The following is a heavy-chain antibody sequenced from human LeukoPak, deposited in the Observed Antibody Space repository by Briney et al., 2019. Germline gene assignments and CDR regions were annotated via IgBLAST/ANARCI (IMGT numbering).Heavy chain of an antibody. CDR3: AKEGITMIVVVSYFDY. D-gene: IGHD3-22*01. Sequence: GGSLRLSCAASGFTVSTNYMSWVRQAPGKGLEWVSAISGSGGSTHYADSVKGRFTISRDNSKNTLYLQMNSLRAEDTAVYYCAKEGITMIVVVSYFDYWGQGTLVTVSS. CDR1: GFTVSTNY. V-gene: IGHV3-23*01. CDR2: ISGSGGST. J-gene: IGHJ4*02.